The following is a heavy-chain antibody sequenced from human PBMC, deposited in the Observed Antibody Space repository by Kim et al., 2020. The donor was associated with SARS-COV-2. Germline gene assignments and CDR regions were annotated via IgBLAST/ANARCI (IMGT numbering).Heavy chain of an antibody. CDR1: GFTFSSYD. J-gene: IGHJ6*02. V-gene: IGHV3-13*01. Sequence: GGSLRLSCAASGFTFSSYDMHWVRQATGKGLEWVSAIGTAGDTYYPGSVKGRFTISRENAKNSLYLQMNSLRAGDTAVYYCARGGPLIVYGMDVWGQGTTVTVSS. D-gene: IGHD1-26*01. CDR2: IGTAGDT. CDR3: ARGGPLIVYGMDV.